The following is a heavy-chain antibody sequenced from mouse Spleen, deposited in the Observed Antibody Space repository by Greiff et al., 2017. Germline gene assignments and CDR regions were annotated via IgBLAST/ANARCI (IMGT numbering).Heavy chain of an antibody. V-gene: IGHV2-5*01. D-gene: IGHD2-14*01. CDR1: GFSLTSYG. J-gene: IGHJ1*01. CDR2: IWRGGST. Sequence: VQLQESGPGLVQPSQSLSITCTVSGFSLTSYGVHWVRQSPGKGLEWLGVIWRGGSTDYNAAFMSRLSITKDNSKSQVFFKMNSLQADDTAIYYCAKTDRYEVYWYFDVWGAGTTVTVSS. CDR3: AKTDRYEVYWYFDV.